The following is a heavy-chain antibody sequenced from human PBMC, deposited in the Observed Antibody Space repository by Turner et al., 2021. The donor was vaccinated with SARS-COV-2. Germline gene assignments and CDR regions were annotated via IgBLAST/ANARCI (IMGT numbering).Heavy chain of an antibody. CDR2: FDPEDGET. D-gene: IGHD6-19*01. J-gene: IGHJ6*02. V-gene: IGHV1-24*01. CDR1: GYTLTALS. CDR3: ATGSAVAGTPQFYYYYYGIDV. Sequence: QVQLVQSGAEVKKPGASVKVSCKVSGYTLTALSMHWVRQAPGKGLEWMGGFDPEDGETIDAKKFQGRVTMTEDTSTDTAYMELSSLRSEDTAVYYCATGSAVAGTPQFYYYYYGIDVWGQGTTVTVSS.